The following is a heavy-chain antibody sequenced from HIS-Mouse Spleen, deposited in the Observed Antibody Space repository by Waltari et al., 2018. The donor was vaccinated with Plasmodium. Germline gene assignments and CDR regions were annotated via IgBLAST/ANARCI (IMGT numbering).Heavy chain of an antibody. Sequence: SGFTFRSFWMSWVRQAPGKGLEWVANIKQDGSEKNYVDSGKGRFTSAGDNAKNSLDLQMNSLRAEDTAAYYCARDQGYDFWSAQNWFDPWGQGTLVTVSS. V-gene: IGHV3-7*01. CDR3: ARDQGYDFWSAQNWFDP. CDR2: IKQDGSEK. J-gene: IGHJ5*02. D-gene: IGHD3-3*01. CDR1: GFTFRSFW.